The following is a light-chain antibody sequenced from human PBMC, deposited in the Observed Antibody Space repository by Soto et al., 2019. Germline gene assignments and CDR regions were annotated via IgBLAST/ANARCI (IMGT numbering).Light chain of an antibody. CDR1: SSDVGGYDF. CDR3: SSYTSSNTLL. Sequence: QSALTQPASVSGSPGQSITISCTGSSSDVGGYDFVSWYQHHPGKAPKLIIYDVSDRPLGVSNRFSGSKSGNTASLTISGLQAEDEADYYCSSYTSSNTLLFGGGTKPTVL. J-gene: IGLJ2*01. CDR2: DVS. V-gene: IGLV2-14*03.